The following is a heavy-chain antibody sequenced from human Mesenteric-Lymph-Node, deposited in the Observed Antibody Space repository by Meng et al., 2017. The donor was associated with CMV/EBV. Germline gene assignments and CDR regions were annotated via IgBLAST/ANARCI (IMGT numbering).Heavy chain of an antibody. CDR3: TRRVKDDSSGYYAY. CDR1: GFIFCGSA. Sequence: GFIFCGSAMHWVRQDSGKGLEWVGRMRSKANSYATAYAASVKGRFTISKDDSKNTAYLQMNSLTTEDTAVYYCTRRVKDDSSGYYAYWGQGALVTVSS. J-gene: IGHJ4*02. CDR2: MRSKANSYAT. D-gene: IGHD3-22*01. V-gene: IGHV3-73*01.